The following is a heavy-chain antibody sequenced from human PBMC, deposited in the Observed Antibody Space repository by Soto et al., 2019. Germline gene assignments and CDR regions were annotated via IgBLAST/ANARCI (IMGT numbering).Heavy chain of an antibody. CDR1: GFTLRASW. J-gene: IGHJ4*02. D-gene: IGHD6-19*01. CDR2: VRQDGSQK. CDR3: VRDGCSCWHFDC. V-gene: IGHV3-7*01. Sequence: XASLRRSCEASGFTLRASWMSGVRQAPGKGLEWVANVRQDGSQKYLVDSVKGRFTVSRDNAKNSMYLHMNSLRADDTAVYYCVRDGCSCWHFDCWGQGTMVIVSS.